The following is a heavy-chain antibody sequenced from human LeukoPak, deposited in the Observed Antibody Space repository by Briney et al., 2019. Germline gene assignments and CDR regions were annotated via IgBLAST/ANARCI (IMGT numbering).Heavy chain of an antibody. D-gene: IGHD1-26*01. J-gene: IGHJ3*02. CDR1: GFTFNTYS. Sequence: GGSLRLSCAASGFTFNTYSVNWVRQAPGKGLEWVSSISSGSSYIFYADSMRGRFTISRDNAKTSLYLQMNSLRAEDTAVYYCARQVGVDDAFDIWGQGTKVTVSS. V-gene: IGHV3-21*01. CDR2: ISSGSSYI. CDR3: ARQVGVDDAFDI.